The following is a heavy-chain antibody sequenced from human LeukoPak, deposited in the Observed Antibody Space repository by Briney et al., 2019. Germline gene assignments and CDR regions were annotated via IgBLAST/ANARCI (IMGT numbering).Heavy chain of an antibody. Sequence: ASVKVSCKASGYTFTSYDINWVRQATGQGLEWMGWMSPNSGITGYAQKFQGRVTMTRDTSTSTVYMELSSLRSEDTAVYYCVRDSRGGGGDYGDYGFQDYWGQGTLVTVSS. CDR1: GYTFTSYD. V-gene: IGHV1-8*01. CDR2: MSPNSGIT. D-gene: IGHD4-17*01. CDR3: VRDSRGGGGDYGDYGFQDY. J-gene: IGHJ4*02.